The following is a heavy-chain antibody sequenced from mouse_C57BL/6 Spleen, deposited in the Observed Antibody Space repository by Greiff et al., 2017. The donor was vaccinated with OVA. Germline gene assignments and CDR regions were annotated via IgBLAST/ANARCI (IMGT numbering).Heavy chain of an antibody. J-gene: IGHJ3*01. V-gene: IGHV5-4*01. Sequence: EVQGVESGGGLVKPGGSLKLSCAASGFTFSSYAMSWVRQTPEKRLEWVATISDGGSYTYYPDNVKGRFTISRDNAKNNLYLQMSHLKSEDTAMYYCARDGHYGSSSFAYWGQGTLVTVSA. CDR1: GFTFSSYA. D-gene: IGHD1-1*01. CDR2: ISDGGSYT. CDR3: ARDGHYGSSSFAY.